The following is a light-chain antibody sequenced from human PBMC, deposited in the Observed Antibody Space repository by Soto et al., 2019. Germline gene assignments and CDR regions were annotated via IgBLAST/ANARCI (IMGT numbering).Light chain of an antibody. CDR2: EVS. CDR3: SSYSSSTVRDV. CDR1: SSDVGSYDF. Sequence: QAVVTQPASVSGSPGQSITMSCTGTSSDVGSYDFVSWYQQHPSKAPKLLIYEVSNRPSGVSARFSGSKSDNTASLTISGLQAADEADYFCSSYSSSTVRDVFGSGTKLTVL. V-gene: IGLV2-14*01. J-gene: IGLJ1*01.